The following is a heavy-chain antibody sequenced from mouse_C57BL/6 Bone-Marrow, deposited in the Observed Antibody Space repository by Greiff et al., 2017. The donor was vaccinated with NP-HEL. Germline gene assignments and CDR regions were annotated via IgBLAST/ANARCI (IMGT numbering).Heavy chain of an antibody. CDR1: GYTFTDYY. J-gene: IGHJ2*01. Sequence: VQLQQSGPELVKPGASVKISCKASGYTFTDYYMNWVKQSHGKSLEWIGDINPNNGGTSYNQKFKGKATLTGDKSSSTAYMELRSLTSEDSAVYYCARSFYYGSSPYFDYWGQGTTLTVSS. D-gene: IGHD1-1*01. CDR2: INPNNGGT. CDR3: ARSFYYGSSPYFDY. V-gene: IGHV1-26*01.